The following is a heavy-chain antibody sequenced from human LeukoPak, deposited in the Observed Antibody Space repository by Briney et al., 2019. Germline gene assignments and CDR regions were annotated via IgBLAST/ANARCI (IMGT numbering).Heavy chain of an antibody. Sequence: SETLSLTCTVSGGSISSYYWSWIRQPPGKGLEWIGYIYYSGSTNYNPSLKSRVTISVDTSKNQFSLKLSSVTAADTAVYYCAGKYYDYVHGFDPWGQGTLVTVSS. CDR2: IYYSGST. J-gene: IGHJ5*02. CDR3: AGKYYDYVHGFDP. V-gene: IGHV4-59*01. D-gene: IGHD3-16*01. CDR1: GGSISSYY.